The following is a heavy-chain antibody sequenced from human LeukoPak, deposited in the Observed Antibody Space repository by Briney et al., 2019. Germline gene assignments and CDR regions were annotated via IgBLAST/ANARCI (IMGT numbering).Heavy chain of an antibody. V-gene: IGHV4-39*01. D-gene: IGHD6-13*01. J-gene: IGHJ4*02. Sequence: SETLSLTCTVSGGSVSSFYWGWIRQPPGKGLEWIGSISYSGSTYYNPSLKSRLTISVDTSKSQFSLKLSSVTAADTAVYYCARQSGPYTSSWFDYWGQGTLVTVSS. CDR3: ARQSGPYTSSWFDY. CDR1: GGSVSSFY. CDR2: ISYSGST.